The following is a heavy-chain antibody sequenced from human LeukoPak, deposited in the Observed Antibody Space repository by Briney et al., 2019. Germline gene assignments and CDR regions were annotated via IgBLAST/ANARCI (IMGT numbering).Heavy chain of an antibody. CDR3: AKAHSESYYSGIN. D-gene: IGHD1-26*01. J-gene: IGHJ4*02. Sequence: SGGSLRLSCAASGFIFSSYAMNWVPQAPGKGLEWVSAISGSGGSTYYADSVKGRFTISRDNSKNTLYLQMSSLSAEDTAVYYCAKAHSESYYSGINWGQGTLVTVSS. V-gene: IGHV3-23*01. CDR2: ISGSGGST. CDR1: GFIFSSYA.